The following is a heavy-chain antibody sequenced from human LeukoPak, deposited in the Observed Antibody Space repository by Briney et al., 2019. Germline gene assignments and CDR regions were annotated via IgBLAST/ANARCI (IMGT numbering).Heavy chain of an antibody. J-gene: IGHJ4*02. D-gene: IGHD6-13*01. CDR2: ISGSASST. CDR3: AKVEIRYSSSWYTEDY. CDR1: GFTFSNYA. Sequence: GGSLRLSCAASGFTFSNYAMSWVRQAPGKGLEWVSAISGSASSTYHADSVKGRFTISRDNSKNTLYLQMNSLRADDTAVYYCAKVEIRYSSSWYTEDYWGQGTLVTVSS. V-gene: IGHV3-23*01.